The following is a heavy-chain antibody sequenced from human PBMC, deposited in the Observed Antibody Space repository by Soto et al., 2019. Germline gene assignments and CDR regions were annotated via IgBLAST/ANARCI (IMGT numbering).Heavy chain of an antibody. CDR3: VRRDSGGSFDF. CDR2: INPKNGGT. D-gene: IGHD2-15*01. V-gene: IGHV1-2*02. CDR1: GYTFTYFY. J-gene: IGHJ4*02. Sequence: QVQLVQSGGETKKPGASVRVSCKTSGYTFTYFYINWVRLAPGKGPEWMGWINPKNGGTSHAQKLQGRVTMTRDTSRSTVSMVLSSLTSDDRGIYYCVRRDSGGSFDFWGQGTLVTVSS.